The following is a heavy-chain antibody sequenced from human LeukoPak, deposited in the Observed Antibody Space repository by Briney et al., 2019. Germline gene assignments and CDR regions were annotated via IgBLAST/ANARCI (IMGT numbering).Heavy chain of an antibody. CDR3: TTDAPPHYYDYVWGSYRYPLEAEYFQH. D-gene: IGHD3-16*02. V-gene: IGHV3-15*01. CDR1: GFTFSSYA. Sequence: PGGSLRLSCAAPGFTFSSYAMSWVRQAPGKGLEWVGRIKSKTDGGTTDYAALVKGRFTISRDDSKNTLYLQMNSLKTEDTAVYYCTTDAPPHYYDYVWGSYRYPLEAEYFQHWGQGTLVTVSS. J-gene: IGHJ1*01. CDR2: IKSKTDGGTT.